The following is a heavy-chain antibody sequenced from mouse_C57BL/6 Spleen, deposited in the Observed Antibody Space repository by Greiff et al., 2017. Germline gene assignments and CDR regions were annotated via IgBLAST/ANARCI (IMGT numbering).Heavy chain of an antibody. J-gene: IGHJ2*01. D-gene: IGHD1-1*01. CDR3: ARDYYYGSSNYFDY. V-gene: IGHV5-4*01. Sequence: EVMLVESGGGLVKPGGSLKLSCAASGFTFSSYAMSWVRQTPEKRLEWVATISDGGSYTYYPDNVKGRFTISRDNAKNNLYLQMSHLKSEDTAMYYCARDYYYGSSNYFDYWGQGTTLTVSS. CDR1: GFTFSSYA. CDR2: ISDGGSYT.